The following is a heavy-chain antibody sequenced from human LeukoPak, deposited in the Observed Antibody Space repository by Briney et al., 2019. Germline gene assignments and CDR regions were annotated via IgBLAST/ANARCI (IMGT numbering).Heavy chain of an antibody. Sequence: EASVKVSCKASGYTFTGYYMHWVRQAPGQGLEWMGWINPNSGGTNYAQSLQGRVTMTTDTSTSTAYMELRSLRSDDTAVYYCARDNYGDKNWFDPWGQGTLVTVSS. CDR2: INPNSGGT. V-gene: IGHV1-2*02. D-gene: IGHD4-17*01. CDR3: ARDNYGDKNWFDP. J-gene: IGHJ5*02. CDR1: GYTFTGYY.